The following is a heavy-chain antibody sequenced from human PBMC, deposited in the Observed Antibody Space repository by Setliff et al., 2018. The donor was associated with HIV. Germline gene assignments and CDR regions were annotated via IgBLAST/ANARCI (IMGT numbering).Heavy chain of an antibody. D-gene: IGHD3-10*01. V-gene: IGHV4-31*03. CDR2: IYYSGNT. CDR1: GGSISSGGYY. Sequence: SETLSLTCNVSGGSISSGGYYWGWIRQHPGRGLEWIGYIYYSGNTYYNPSLKSRVTISGDTSQNQFSLEVTSVTAADTAVYYCARTYYYGSGSYYSQGYYFDYWGLGTLVTVSS. J-gene: IGHJ4*02. CDR3: ARTYYYGSGSYYSQGYYFDY.